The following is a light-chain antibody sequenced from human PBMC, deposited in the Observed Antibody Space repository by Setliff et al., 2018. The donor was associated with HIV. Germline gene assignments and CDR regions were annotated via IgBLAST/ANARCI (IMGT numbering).Light chain of an antibody. V-gene: IGLV7-43*01. CDR3: LLHYGTFYV. CDR2: SSS. Sequence: QAVVTQEPSLTVSPGGTVTLTCASSTGAVTSGNFPSWFQQKPGQAPRALIYSSSKKHSWTPARFSGSLLGGKAALTLSGVQPEDEADYYCLLHYGTFYVFGSGTKVTVL. CDR1: TGAVTSGNF. J-gene: IGLJ1*01.